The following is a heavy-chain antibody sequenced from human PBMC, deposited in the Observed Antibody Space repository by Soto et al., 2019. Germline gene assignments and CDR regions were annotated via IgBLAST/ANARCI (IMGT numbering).Heavy chain of an antibody. CDR3: ARQQWLVPYLDY. J-gene: IGHJ4*02. CDR2: IYYGGST. CDR1: GGSISSSSYY. D-gene: IGHD6-19*01. Sequence: QLQLQESGPGLVKASETLSLTCTVSGGSISSSSYYWGWIRQPPGKVLEWIGSIYYGGSTYYSQSLRGHVAIPVDTSKHPFSRKLSSVAAADPAVYYFARQQWLVPYLDYWGQGTQDTVSS. V-gene: IGHV4-39*01.